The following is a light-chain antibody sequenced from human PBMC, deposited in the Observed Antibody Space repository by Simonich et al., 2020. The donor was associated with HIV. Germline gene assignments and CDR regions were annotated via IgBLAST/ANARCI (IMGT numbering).Light chain of an antibody. V-gene: IGKV4-1*01. CDR2: WAS. CDR3: QQYYSSPLT. CDR1: QSVLYNSNNKNY. Sequence: DIEMTQSPDSLAVSLGERATINCRSSQSVLYNSNNKNYSAWYQQKPGQPPKQLIYWASTRESGVPDRFSGSGSGTDFTRTISSLQAEDVAVYYCQQYYSSPLTFGGGSKVQIK. J-gene: IGKJ4*01.